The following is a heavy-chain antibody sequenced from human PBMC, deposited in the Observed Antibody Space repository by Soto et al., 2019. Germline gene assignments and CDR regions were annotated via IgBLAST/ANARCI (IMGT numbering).Heavy chain of an antibody. CDR1: NGSFGVHY. J-gene: IGHJ3*02. CDR3: ARDSTRRGTCDI. CDR2: INHSGST. V-gene: IGHV4-34*01. D-gene: IGHD2-2*01. Sequence: QVQLQQWGAGLLKPSETLSLTCAVYNGSFGVHYWIWIRQPPGKGLEWIGEINHSGSTNYNPSLKSRVTISVDTSKNQLSLKLSSVTAADTAVYYCARDSTRRGTCDIWGQGTMVTVSS.